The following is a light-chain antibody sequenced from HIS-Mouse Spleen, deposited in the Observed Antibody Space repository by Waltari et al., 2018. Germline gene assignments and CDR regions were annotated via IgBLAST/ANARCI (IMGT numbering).Light chain of an antibody. Sequence: QSALTQPASVSGSPGQSITISCTGTSSDVGGYNDVSCHQQHPGKAPKLMIYYVSNRPSGVSNRFSGSKSGNTASLTISGLQAEDEADYYCSSYTSSSFNVVFGGGTKLTVL. CDR3: SSYTSSSFNVV. CDR1: SSDVGGYND. V-gene: IGLV2-14*03. J-gene: IGLJ2*01. CDR2: YVS.